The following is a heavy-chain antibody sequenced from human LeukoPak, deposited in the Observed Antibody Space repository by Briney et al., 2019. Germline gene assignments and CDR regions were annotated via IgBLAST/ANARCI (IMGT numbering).Heavy chain of an antibody. CDR2: ISSSGSTI. D-gene: IGHD2-15*01. CDR1: GFTFSDYY. Sequence: GGSLRLSCAASGFTFSDYYMSWIRQAPGKGLEWVSYISSSGSTIYYADSVKGRFTISRDNAKNSLYLQMSSLRAEDTAVYYCARDPGQVVAANYYFDYWGQGTLVTVSS. V-gene: IGHV3-11*01. CDR3: ARDPGQVVAANYYFDY. J-gene: IGHJ4*02.